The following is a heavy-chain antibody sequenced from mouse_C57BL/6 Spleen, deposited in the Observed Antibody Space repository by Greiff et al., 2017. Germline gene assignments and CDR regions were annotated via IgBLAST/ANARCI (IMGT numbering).Heavy chain of an antibody. CDR1: GYTFTSYG. V-gene: IGHV1-81*01. CDR3: ARPHSNSYYAMDY. D-gene: IGHD2-5*01. CDR2: IYPRSGNT. Sequence: VMLVESGAELARPGASVKLSCKASGYTFTSYGISWVKQRTGQGLEWIGEIYPRSGNTYYNEKFKGKDTLTADKSSSTAYMELRSLTSEDSAVYFCARPHSNSYYAMDYWGQGTSVTVSS. J-gene: IGHJ4*01.